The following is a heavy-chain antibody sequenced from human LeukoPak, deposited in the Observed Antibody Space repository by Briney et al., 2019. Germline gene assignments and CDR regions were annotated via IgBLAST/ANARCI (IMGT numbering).Heavy chain of an antibody. V-gene: IGHV4-59*01. CDR3: ARANSGYDPFDY. Sequence: SETLSLTCTVSGGSISSYSWSWIRQPPGKGMEWIGHIYYIGSTNYNPSLKSRVTISVDTSNNQFSLKLSSVTAADTAVYFCARANSGYDPFDYWGQGTLATVSS. CDR1: GGSISSYS. CDR2: IYYIGST. J-gene: IGHJ4*02. D-gene: IGHD5-12*01.